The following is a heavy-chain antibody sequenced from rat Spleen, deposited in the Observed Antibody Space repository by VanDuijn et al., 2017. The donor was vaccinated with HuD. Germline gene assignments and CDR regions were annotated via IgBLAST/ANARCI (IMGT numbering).Heavy chain of an antibody. CDR1: GFTFNNYW. CDR2: ITHADDNT. D-gene: IGHD2-7*01. J-gene: IGHJ1*01. Sequence: EVQLVESGGGLVQPGRSLKLSCVASGFTFNNYWMTWIRQAPGKGLEWVATITHADDNTYYPDSVKGRFTISRDNGKSTLYLEMDSLGSEDMATYYCVRQGYLRDWFFDFWGPGTMVTVSS. CDR3: VRQGYLRDWFFDF. V-gene: IGHV5-31*01.